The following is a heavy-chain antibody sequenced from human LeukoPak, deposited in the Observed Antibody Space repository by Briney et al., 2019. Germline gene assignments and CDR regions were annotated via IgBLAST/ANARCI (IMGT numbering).Heavy chain of an antibody. CDR2: IIPILGIA. CDR3: AGTRFLEWFKSFWFDP. Sequence: SVKVSCKASGGTFSSYAIRWVRQAPGQGLAWLGRIIPILGIANYAQKFQGRVTITADKSTSTAYMELSSLRSEDTAVYYCAGTRFLEWFKSFWFDPWGQGTLVTVSS. CDR1: GGTFSSYA. D-gene: IGHD3-3*01. V-gene: IGHV1-69*04. J-gene: IGHJ5*02.